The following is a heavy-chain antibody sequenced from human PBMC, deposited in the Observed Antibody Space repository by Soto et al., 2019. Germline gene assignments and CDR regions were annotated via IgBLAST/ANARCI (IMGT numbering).Heavy chain of an antibody. J-gene: IGHJ6*02. Sequence: PGGSLRLSCAASGFTFSNAWMNWVCQAPGKGLEWVSLIKSGGNTYYADSVEGRFTISRDNSKNTVYVQMNSLRAEDTAVYYCVRENYYYGMDVWGQGTTVTVS. CDR1: GFTFSNAW. CDR2: IKSGGNT. CDR3: VRENYYYGMDV. V-gene: IGHV3-66*01.